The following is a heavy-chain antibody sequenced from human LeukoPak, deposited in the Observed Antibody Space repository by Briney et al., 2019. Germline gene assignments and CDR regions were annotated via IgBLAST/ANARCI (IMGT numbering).Heavy chain of an antibody. CDR1: GYTFTGYY. Sequence: ASVKVSCKASGYTFTGYYMNWVRQAPGQGLEWMGRINPNTGGTNYAQNFQGSVTMTRDTSITTVYMELSRLRSDDTAVYYCARVGDGLNDGFDIWGQGTMVTVSS. J-gene: IGHJ3*02. V-gene: IGHV1-2*06. CDR3: ARVGDGLNDGFDI. CDR2: INPNTGGT. D-gene: IGHD5-24*01.